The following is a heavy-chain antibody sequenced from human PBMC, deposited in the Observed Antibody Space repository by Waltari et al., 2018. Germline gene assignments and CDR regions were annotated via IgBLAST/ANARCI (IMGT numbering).Heavy chain of an antibody. V-gene: IGHV4-34*01. CDR1: GGSFSGYY. CDR2: INHSGST. CDR3: ARSYPYYYGSGSSLFDY. J-gene: IGHJ4*02. D-gene: IGHD3-10*01. Sequence: QVQLQQWGAGLLKPSETLSLTCAVYGGSFSGYYWSWIRQPPGKGLEWIGEINHSGSTNYNPSLKSRVTISVDTSKNQFSLKLSSVTAADTTVYYCARSYPYYYGSGSSLFDYWGQGTLVTVSS.